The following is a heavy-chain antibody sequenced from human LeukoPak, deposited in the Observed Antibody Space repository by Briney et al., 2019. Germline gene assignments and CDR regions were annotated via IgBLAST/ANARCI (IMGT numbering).Heavy chain of an antibody. CDR2: INWNGGSR. CDR3: ARALWFGETFPAY. D-gene: IGHD3-10*01. V-gene: IGHV3-20*04. Sequence: WGSLRLSCAASGFNFDDYVMSWVRQAPGKGLEWVSGINWNGGSRGYADSVKGRFTISRDNAKNSLYLQMNSLRAEDTAVYYCARALWFGETFPAYWDQGTLVTVSS. CDR1: GFNFDDYV. J-gene: IGHJ4*02.